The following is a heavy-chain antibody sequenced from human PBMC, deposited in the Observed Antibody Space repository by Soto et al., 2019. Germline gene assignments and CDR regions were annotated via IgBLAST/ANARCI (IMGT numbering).Heavy chain of an antibody. Sequence: SETLSLTCTVSGGSISSYYWSWIRQPPGKGLEWIGYIYYSGSTNYNPSLKSRVTISVDTSKNQFSLKLSSVTAADTAVYYCARRAPGRGGYDYYYYYGTDVWGQGTTVTVSS. CDR1: GGSISSYY. D-gene: IGHD5-12*01. V-gene: IGHV4-59*01. J-gene: IGHJ6*02. CDR2: IYYSGST. CDR3: ARRAPGRGGYDYYYYYGTDV.